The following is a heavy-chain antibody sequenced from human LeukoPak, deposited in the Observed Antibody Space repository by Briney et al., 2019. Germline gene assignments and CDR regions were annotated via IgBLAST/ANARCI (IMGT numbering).Heavy chain of an antibody. CDR3: AREAMYSYGNNFDY. J-gene: IGHJ4*02. D-gene: IGHD5-18*01. CDR2: INYSGSA. Sequence: SETLSLTCTVSGGSVSSGSYYWSWIRQPPGKGLEWIGYINYSGSAKYNPSLKSRVTISVDTSKNQFSLKLSSVTAADTAVYHCAREAMYSYGNNFDYWGQGTLVTVSS. CDR1: GGSVSSGSYY. V-gene: IGHV4-61*01.